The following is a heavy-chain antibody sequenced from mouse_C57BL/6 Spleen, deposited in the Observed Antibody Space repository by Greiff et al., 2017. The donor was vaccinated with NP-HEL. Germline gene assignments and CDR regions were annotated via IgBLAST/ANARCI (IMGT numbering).Heavy chain of an antibody. V-gene: IGHV1-78*01. D-gene: IGHD2-3*01. CDR2: IYPRDGST. CDR1: GYTFTDHT. J-gene: IGHJ2*01. Sequence: VQLQQSDAELVKPGASVKISCKVSGYTFTDHTIHWMKQRPEQGLEWIGYIYPRDGSTKYNEKFKGKATLTADKSSSTAYMQLNSLTSEDSAVYFLARYAIYDGYYFDYWGQGTTLTVSS. CDR3: ARYAIYDGYYFDY.